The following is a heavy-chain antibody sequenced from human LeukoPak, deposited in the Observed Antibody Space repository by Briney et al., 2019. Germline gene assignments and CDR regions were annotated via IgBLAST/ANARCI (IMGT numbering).Heavy chain of an antibody. J-gene: IGHJ4*02. Sequence: GASVKVSCKASGYIFTSYYMHWVRQAAGQGLERMGIINPSGSSTSYAQKFQGRVTMTRDTSTSTVYMKLSSLRSEDTAVYYCAREGRGVVDYWGKGPLVTVSS. CDR2: INPSGSST. V-gene: IGHV1-46*01. CDR3: AREGRGVVDY. D-gene: IGHD3-10*01. CDR1: GYIFTSYY.